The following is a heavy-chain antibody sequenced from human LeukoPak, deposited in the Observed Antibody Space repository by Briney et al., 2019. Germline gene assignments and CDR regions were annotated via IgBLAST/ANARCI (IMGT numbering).Heavy chain of an antibody. Sequence: SETLSLTCTVSGGSISSYYWSWIRQPPGKGLEWIGYIYYSGSTNYNPSLKSRVTISVDTSKNQFSLKLSSVTAADTAVYYCARDLSSQIVGAPALGYFQHWGQGTLVTVSS. CDR3: ARDLSSQIVGAPALGYFQH. J-gene: IGHJ1*01. V-gene: IGHV4-59*01. CDR2: IYYSGST. CDR1: GGSISSYY. D-gene: IGHD1-26*01.